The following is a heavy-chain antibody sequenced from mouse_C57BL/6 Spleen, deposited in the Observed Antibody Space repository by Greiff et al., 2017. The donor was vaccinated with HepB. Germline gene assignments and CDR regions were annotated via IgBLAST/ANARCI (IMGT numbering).Heavy chain of an antibody. V-gene: IGHV1-69*01. D-gene: IGHD1-1*01. CDR2: IDPSDSYT. Sequence: VQLQQSGAELVMPGASVKLSCKASGYTFTSYWMHWVKQRPGQGLEWIGEIDPSDSYTNYNQKFKGKSTLTVDKSSSTAYMQLSSLTSEDSAVYYCARGGFTTVVDAWFAYWGQGTLVTVSA. CDR3: ARGGFTTVVDAWFAY. J-gene: IGHJ3*01. CDR1: GYTFTSYW.